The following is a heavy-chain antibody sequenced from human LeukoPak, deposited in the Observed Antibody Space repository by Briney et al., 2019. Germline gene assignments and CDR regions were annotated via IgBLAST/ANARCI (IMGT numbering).Heavy chain of an antibody. CDR3: ARDLVTVTKGFDI. CDR1: DDSFSSHY. D-gene: IGHD4-17*01. V-gene: IGHV4-59*11. CDR2: ISYIGST. Sequence: PSETLSLTCAVSDDSFSSHYWTWIRQPPGKGLEWIGYISYIGSTNYNPSLKSRVTISIDTSRNQFSLRLSTVTAADTAVYYCARDLVTVTKGFDIWGQGTMVSVSS. J-gene: IGHJ3*02.